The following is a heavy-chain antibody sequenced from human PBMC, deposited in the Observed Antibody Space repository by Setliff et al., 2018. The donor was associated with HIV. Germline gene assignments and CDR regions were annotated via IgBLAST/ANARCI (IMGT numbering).Heavy chain of an antibody. Sequence: PSETLSLTCTVSGGSISSGSHFWGWIRQPAGKGLEWIGHISTSGTTKYNPSLKGRVTILMDLSRNQLSLHLASVTTADTAVYFCAPGEGVASTYYHDWGQGTQVTVSS. CDR3: APGEGVASTYYHD. CDR1: GGSISSGSHF. D-gene: IGHD3-3*01. V-gene: IGHV4-61*09. CDR2: ISTSGTT. J-gene: IGHJ4*01.